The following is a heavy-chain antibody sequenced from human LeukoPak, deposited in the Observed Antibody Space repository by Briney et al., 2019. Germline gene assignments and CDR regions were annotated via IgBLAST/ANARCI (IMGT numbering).Heavy chain of an antibody. V-gene: IGHV3-23*01. J-gene: IGHJ4*02. CDR3: AKLAISIFGVVEYYFDY. CDR2: ISGENT. D-gene: IGHD3-3*01. Sequence: GGALRLSCVASGFTFSTYVMTWVRPAPGTGVQWVSPISGENTYYADSVKGRFTISRDNFKTTLFLQMNSMRGEDTAVYYCAKLAISIFGVVEYYFDYWGQGTLVTVSS. CDR1: GFTFSTYV.